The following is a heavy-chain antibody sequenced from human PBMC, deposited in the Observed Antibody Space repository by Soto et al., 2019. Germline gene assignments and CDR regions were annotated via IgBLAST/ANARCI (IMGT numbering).Heavy chain of an antibody. CDR2: ISGSGGST. CDR3: AKDGYCSSTSCYDSGMDV. Sequence: LRLSFAASGFTFSSYAMSWVRQAPGKGLEWVSAISGSGGSTYYADSVKGRFTISRDNSKNTLYLQMNSLRAEDTAVYYCAKDGYCSSTSCYDSGMDVWGQGTTVTVSS. J-gene: IGHJ6*02. CDR1: GFTFSSYA. V-gene: IGHV3-23*01. D-gene: IGHD2-2*03.